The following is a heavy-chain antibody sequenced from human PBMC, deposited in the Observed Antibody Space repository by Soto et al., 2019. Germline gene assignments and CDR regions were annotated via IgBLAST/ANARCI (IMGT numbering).Heavy chain of an antibody. CDR3: ACLPMPRGPCDL. CDR1: GFTFSSSW. J-gene: IGHJ4*02. Sequence: GGSLRLSCAASGFTFSSSWMHWVRQAPGKGLVWVSRINSDGSTTQYADSVRGRFTISRDNAKNTLFLEVNSLTIEDTAVYFCACLPMPRGPCDLWGQGTLVTVSS. V-gene: IGHV3-74*03. CDR2: INSDGSTT. D-gene: IGHD3-10*01.